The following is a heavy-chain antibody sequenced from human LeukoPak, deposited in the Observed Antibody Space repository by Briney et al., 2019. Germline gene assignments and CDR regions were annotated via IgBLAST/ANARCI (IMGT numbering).Heavy chain of an antibody. CDR2: IIPIFGTA. J-gene: IGHJ3*02. CDR3: AIFSVEMATIDAFDI. CDR1: GGTFSSYA. D-gene: IGHD5-24*01. Sequence: VASVKVSCKASGGTFSSYAISWVRQAPGQGLEWMGRIIPIFGTANYAQKFQGRVTITTDESTSTAYMELSSLRSEDTAVYYCAIFSVEMATIDAFDIWGQGTMVTVFS. V-gene: IGHV1-69*05.